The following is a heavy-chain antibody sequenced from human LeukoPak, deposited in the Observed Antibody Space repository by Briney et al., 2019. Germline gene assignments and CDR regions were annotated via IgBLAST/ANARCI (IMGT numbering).Heavy chain of an antibody. CDR2: ICYSGST. CDR3: ARAGRLNWFDP. Sequence: SETLSLTCTVSGGSISSSNYCWGWIRQPPGKGLEWIATICYSGSTYYNPSLKSRVTISVDTSRDQFSLRLRSVTAADTAVYYCARAGRLNWFDPWGQGTLVTVSS. V-gene: IGHV4-39*07. D-gene: IGHD2-15*01. J-gene: IGHJ5*02. CDR1: GGSISSSNYC.